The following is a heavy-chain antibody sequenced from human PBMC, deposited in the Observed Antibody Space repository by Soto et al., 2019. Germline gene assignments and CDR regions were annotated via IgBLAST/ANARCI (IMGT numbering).Heavy chain of an antibody. J-gene: IGHJ4*02. Sequence: GASVKVSCKASGYTFSSYDINWVRQATGQELEWMGWMNPNTGDTGYAQNFQGRVTMTSDTSISTAYLELNSLRSEDTAVFYCARSQMGGGVNFDYWGQGTLVTVSS. D-gene: IGHD3-16*01. CDR2: MNPNTGDT. CDR1: GYTFSSYD. CDR3: ARSQMGGGVNFDY. V-gene: IGHV1-8*01.